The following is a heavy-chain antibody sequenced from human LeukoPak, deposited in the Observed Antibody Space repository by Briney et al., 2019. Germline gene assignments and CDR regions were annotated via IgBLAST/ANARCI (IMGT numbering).Heavy chain of an antibody. V-gene: IGHV3-74*01. CDR1: GFSLSSYW. Sequence: AGSLRLSCAASGFSLSSYWMEWVRQAPGKGLVWVSRLSPDGSSTTSADSVKGRVTISKDNDKNTLYLQIGGLRADDTAVYYCIRMSREAPGLPDHWGQGTLVTVSS. D-gene: IGHD5-24*01. CDR2: LSPDGSST. J-gene: IGHJ4*02. CDR3: IRMSREAPGLPDH.